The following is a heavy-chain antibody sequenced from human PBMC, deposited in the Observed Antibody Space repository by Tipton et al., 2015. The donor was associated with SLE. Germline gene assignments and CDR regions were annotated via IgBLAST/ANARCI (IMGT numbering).Heavy chain of an antibody. CDR3: ARARREVVVVDY. J-gene: IGHJ4*02. CDR2: KYYSGGT. Sequence: TLSLTCSVSNGSIGSDYWTWIRQPPGKGLEWIGYKYYSGGTNSNPSLRSRVTISIDMSKNQFSLTLSSVTATDTAVYYCARARREVVVVDYWGQGTLVTVSS. CDR1: NGSIGSDY. V-gene: IGHV4-59*01. D-gene: IGHD2-15*01.